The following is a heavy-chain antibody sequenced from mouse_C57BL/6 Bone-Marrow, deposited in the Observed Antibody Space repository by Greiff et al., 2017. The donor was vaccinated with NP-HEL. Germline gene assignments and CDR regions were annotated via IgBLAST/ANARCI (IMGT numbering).Heavy chain of an antibody. Sequence: DVMLVESGGGLVQPGESLKLSCESNEYEFPSHDMSWVRKTPEKRLELVAAINSDGGSTYYPDTMERRFIISRDNTKKTLYLQMSSLRSEDTALYYCARQSMVTTTDWYFDVWGTGTTVTVSS. CDR3: ARQSMVTTTDWYFDV. CDR2: INSDGGST. V-gene: IGHV5-2*01. D-gene: IGHD2-2*01. J-gene: IGHJ1*03. CDR1: EYEFPSHD.